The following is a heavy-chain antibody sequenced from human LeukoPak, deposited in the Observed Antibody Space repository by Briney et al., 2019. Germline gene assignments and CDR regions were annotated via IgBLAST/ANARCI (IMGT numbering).Heavy chain of an antibody. D-gene: IGHD6-6*01. CDR2: IYSGRTT. CDR1: AGSFSSSHH. V-gene: IGHV4-39*01. CDR3: ARGTWSSSIDY. J-gene: IGHJ4*02. Sequence: SETLSLTCTVSAGSFSSSHHWGWIRQSPGKGLEWIGSIYSGRTTYFNPSLNSRATISVVTSKNQLSLHLYSVTAADTAVYYCARGTWSSSIDYWGQGTLVTVSS.